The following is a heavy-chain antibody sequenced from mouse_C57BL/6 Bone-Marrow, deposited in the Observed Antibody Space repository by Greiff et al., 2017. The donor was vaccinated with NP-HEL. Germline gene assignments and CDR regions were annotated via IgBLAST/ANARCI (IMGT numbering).Heavy chain of an antibody. Sequence: EVQLVESGGGLVQPGGSLKLSCAASGFTFSDYYMYWVRQTPEKRLEWVGYISNGGGSTYYPDTVKGRFTISGDNAKNTLYLQMSRLKSEDTAMYYCARHLWPRDAMDYWGQGTSVTVSS. V-gene: IGHV5-12*01. CDR3: ARHLWPRDAMDY. CDR1: GFTFSDYY. CDR2: ISNGGGST. J-gene: IGHJ4*01. D-gene: IGHD1-1*02.